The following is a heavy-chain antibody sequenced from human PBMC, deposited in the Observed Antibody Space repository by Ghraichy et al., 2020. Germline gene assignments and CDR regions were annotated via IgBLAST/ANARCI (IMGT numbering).Heavy chain of an antibody. D-gene: IGHD1-7*01. CDR1: GFRFRDHY. J-gene: IGHJ5*02. CDR2: ISRNGRDI. CDR3: VREGQELGKSGFDL. Sequence: GGSLGLSCATSGFRFRDHYMSWIRQAPGKGLEWVSLISRNGRDINYADSVRGRFIISRDNAKNSLYLQLNTLRVEDTAVYYCVREGQELGKSGFDLWGQGTLVTVSS. V-gene: IGHV3-11*06.